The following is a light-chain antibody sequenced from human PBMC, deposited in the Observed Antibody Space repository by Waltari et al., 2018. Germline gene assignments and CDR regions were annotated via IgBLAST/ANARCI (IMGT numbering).Light chain of an antibody. Sequence: EIVLTQSPATLSLSPGERATPSCRASQSVGRSLAWYQQIPGQAPRLLIYGASSRATGIPDRFSGSGSGTDFSLTISRLEPEDFAVYFCQHYVRLPATFGQGTKVAI. V-gene: IGKV3-20*01. J-gene: IGKJ1*01. CDR1: QSVGRS. CDR2: GAS. CDR3: QHYVRLPAT.